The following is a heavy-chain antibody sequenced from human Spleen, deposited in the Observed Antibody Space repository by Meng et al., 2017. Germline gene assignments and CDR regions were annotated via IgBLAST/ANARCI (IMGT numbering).Heavy chain of an antibody. V-gene: IGHV4-59*12. CDR2: IYYSGST. CDR1: GGSISSYY. Sequence: VPLPGSGPGLVKPSETLSLTCTVSGGSISSYYWSWIRQPPGKGLEWIGYIYYSGSTNYNPSLKSRVTISVDKSKNQFSLNLSSVTAADTAVYYCARWDRSGSYQVYWGQGTLVTVSS. D-gene: IGHD1-26*01. CDR3: ARWDRSGSYQVY. J-gene: IGHJ4*02.